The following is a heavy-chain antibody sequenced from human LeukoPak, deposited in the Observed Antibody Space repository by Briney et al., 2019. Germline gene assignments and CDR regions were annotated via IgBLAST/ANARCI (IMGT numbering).Heavy chain of an antibody. CDR2: ISYDGSNQ. D-gene: IGHD6-13*01. CDR3: AKTAGTPGYYYYHYGMDV. Sequence: PGGSLRLSCAASGSSFSGYGTHWVRQAPGKGLEWVSVISYDGSNQDYGDSVKGRFTISRDNSKNTLYLQMTSLRAEDTAVYYCAKTAGTPGYYYYHYGMDVWGQGTTVTV. J-gene: IGHJ6*02. V-gene: IGHV3-30*18. CDR1: GSSFSGYG.